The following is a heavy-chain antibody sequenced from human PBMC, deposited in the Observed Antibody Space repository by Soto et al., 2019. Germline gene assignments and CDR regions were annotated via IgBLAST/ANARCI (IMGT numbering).Heavy chain of an antibody. CDR2: VIPVLGQA. Sequence: QVQLVQSGAEVKRPGSSVKVSCKASGGIFSSYAISWLRQAPGQGLEWMGAVIPVLGQAYYAQTLQDRVTSTAQESTRTGYRELSNLTSGGTAADFGAGVGGVVAPPGADYGGQGTLVTVPS. J-gene: IGHJ4*02. V-gene: IGHV1-69*01. D-gene: IGHD2-21*01. CDR3: AGVGGVVAPPGADY. CDR1: GGIFSSYA.